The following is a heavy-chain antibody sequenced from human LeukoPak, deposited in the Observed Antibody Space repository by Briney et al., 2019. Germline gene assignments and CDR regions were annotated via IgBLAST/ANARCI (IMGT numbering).Heavy chain of an antibody. CDR2: INHSGST. D-gene: IGHD3-9*01. Sequence: SETLSLTCAVYGGSFGDYYWSWIRQPPGKGLEWIGEINHSGSTNYNPSLKSRVTISVDTSKNQFSLKLTSVTAADTAVYYCATNTRYFDWLPDYWGQGTVVTVSS. CDR3: ATNTRYFDWLPDY. J-gene: IGHJ4*02. CDR1: GGSFGDYY. V-gene: IGHV4-34*01.